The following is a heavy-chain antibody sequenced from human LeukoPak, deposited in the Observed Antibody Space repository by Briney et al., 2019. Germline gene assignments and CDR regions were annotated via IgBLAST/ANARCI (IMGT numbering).Heavy chain of an antibody. V-gene: IGHV4-59*11. CDR2: IYSSGST. D-gene: IGHD3-10*01. CDR3: ARYRSFGTPRYFAY. Sequence: SETLSLTCTVSGGSISSHYWSWIRQPPGKGLEWIGYIYSSGSTNYNPSLKSRVTISVDTSKNQFSLRLSSVTAADTAVYYCARYRSFGTPRYFAYWGQGTLVTVSS. J-gene: IGHJ4*02. CDR1: GGSISSHY.